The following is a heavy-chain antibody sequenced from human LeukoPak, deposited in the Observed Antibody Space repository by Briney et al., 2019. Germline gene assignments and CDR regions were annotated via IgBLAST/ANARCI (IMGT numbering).Heavy chain of an antibody. CDR1: GFTFSTYG. CDR3: AKDRLGAMMYFDF. J-gene: IGHJ4*02. Sequence: GGTLRLSCAASGFTFSTYGMSWVRQAPGKGLEWVSAISGSGGSTYYADSVKGRVTISRDNSKNTLYLQVNSLRVEDTAVYYCAKDRLGAMMYFDFWGQGTLVTVSS. CDR2: ISGSGGST. D-gene: IGHD1-26*01. V-gene: IGHV3-23*01.